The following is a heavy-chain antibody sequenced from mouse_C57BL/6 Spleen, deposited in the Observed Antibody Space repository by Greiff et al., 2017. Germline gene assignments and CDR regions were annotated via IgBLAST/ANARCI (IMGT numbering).Heavy chain of an antibody. V-gene: IGHV1-66*01. CDR2: IYPGSGNT. CDR1: GYSFTSYY. J-gene: IGHJ1*03. Sequence: QVQLQQSGPELVKPGASVKISCKASGYSFTSYYIHWVKQRPGQGLEWIGWIYPGSGNTKYNEKFKGKATLTADTSSSTAYLQLSSLTSEDSAVYDCARDYGSGGWYFDVWGTGTTVTVSS. D-gene: IGHD1-1*01. CDR3: ARDYGSGGWYFDV.